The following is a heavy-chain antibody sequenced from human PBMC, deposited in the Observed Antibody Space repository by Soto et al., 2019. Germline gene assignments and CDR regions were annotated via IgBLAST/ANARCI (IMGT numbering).Heavy chain of an antibody. CDR3: ARAQQNWYFDL. J-gene: IGHJ2*01. CDR1: GYTFTSYY. CDR2: INPSGGST. V-gene: IGHV1-46*03. Sequence: QVQLVQSGAEVKKPGASVKVSCKASGYTFTSYYMHWVRQAPGQGLEWMGIINPSGGSTSYAQKFQGSVTMTRDTSTSTVYMELSSLRSEDTAVYYCARAQQNWYFDLWGRGTLVTVSS.